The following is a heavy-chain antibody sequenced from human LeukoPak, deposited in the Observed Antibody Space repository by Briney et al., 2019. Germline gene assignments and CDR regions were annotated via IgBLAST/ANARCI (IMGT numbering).Heavy chain of an antibody. CDR2: IYSGGST. CDR1: GFTVSNAY. J-gene: IGHJ4*02. Sequence: PGGSLRLSCAASGFTVSNAYMSWVRQAPGKGLEWVSVIYSGGSTYYADSVKGRFTISRDNSKNTLYLQMNSLRAEDTAVYYCALHYYGSGSYYRINDYWGQGTLVTVSS. D-gene: IGHD3-10*01. CDR3: ALHYYGSGSYYRINDY. V-gene: IGHV3-53*01.